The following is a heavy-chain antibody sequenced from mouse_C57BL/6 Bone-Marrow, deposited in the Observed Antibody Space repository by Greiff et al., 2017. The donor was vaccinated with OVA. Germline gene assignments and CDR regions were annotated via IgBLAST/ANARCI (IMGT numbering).Heavy chain of an antibody. CDR2: IYPGDGDT. V-gene: IGHV1-82*01. CDR3: ARSGFYGSEAWFAY. D-gene: IGHD1-1*01. J-gene: IGHJ3*01. CDR1: GYAFSSSW. Sequence: SGPELVKPGASVKISCKASGYAFSSSWMNWVKQRPGKGLEWIGRIYPGDGDTNYNGKFKGKATLTADKSSSTAYMQLSSLTSEDSAVYFCARSGFYGSEAWFAYWGQGTLVTVSA.